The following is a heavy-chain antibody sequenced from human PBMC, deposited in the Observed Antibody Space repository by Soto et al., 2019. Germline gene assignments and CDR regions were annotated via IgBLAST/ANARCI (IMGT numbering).Heavy chain of an antibody. J-gene: IGHJ4*02. CDR3: ATLNSFGSDY. CDR1: GFTFSRFW. D-gene: IGHD3-10*01. Sequence: PVGSLRLSCAASGFTFSRFWMHWVRQAPGKGLVWVSRITEDGSTTTYADSVKGRFTISRDNAKNTVYLQMNSLRAEDTAVYYCATLNSFGSDYWGQGTVVTVSS. V-gene: IGHV3-74*01. CDR2: ITEDGSTT.